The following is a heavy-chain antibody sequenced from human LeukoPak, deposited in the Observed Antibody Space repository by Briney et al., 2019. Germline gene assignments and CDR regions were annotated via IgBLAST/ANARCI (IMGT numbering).Heavy chain of an antibody. J-gene: IGHJ4*02. D-gene: IGHD2-21*02. CDR2: ISGSGGST. Sequence: GGSLRLSCAASGFTFSSYGMHWVRQAPGKGLEWVSAISGSGGSTYYADSVKGRFTISRDNSKNTLYLQMNSLRAEDTAVYYCAKGGCGGDCYSTFDYWGQGTLVTVSS. CDR3: AKGGCGGDCYSTFDY. CDR1: GFTFSSYG. V-gene: IGHV3-23*01.